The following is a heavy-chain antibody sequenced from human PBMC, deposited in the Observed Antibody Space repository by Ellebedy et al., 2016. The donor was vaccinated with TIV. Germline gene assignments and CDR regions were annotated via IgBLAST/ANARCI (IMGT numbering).Heavy chain of an antibody. CDR3: ARVRGVIGYYYYYGMDV. CDR1: GGSISSYY. Sequence: SETLSLXXTVSGGSISSYYWSWIRQPPGKGLEWIGYIYYSGSTNYNPSLKSRVTISVDTSKNQFSLKLSSVTAADTAVYYCARVRGVIGYYYYYGMDVWGQGTTVTVSS. J-gene: IGHJ6*02. V-gene: IGHV4-59*01. D-gene: IGHD3-10*01. CDR2: IYYSGST.